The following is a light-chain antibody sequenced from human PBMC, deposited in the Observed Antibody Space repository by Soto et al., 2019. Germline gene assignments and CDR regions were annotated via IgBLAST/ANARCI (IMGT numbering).Light chain of an antibody. J-gene: IGLJ1*01. V-gene: IGLV7-46*01. CDR1: TGAVTSGHY. CDR2: DTS. Sequence: AVLTQEPSLTVSPGGTVTLTCGSSTGAVTSGHYPYWFQQKPGQAPRTLIYDTSNKHSWTPARFSGSLLGGKAALTLSGAQPEDEADYYCLLSYSGAYYVFGTGTKVTVL. CDR3: LLSYSGAYYV.